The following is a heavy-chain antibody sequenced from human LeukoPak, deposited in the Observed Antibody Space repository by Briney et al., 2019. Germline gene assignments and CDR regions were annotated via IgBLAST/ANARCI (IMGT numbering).Heavy chain of an antibody. D-gene: IGHD4-17*01. CDR1: GFTVSSNS. Sequence: PGGSLRLSCTVSGFTVSSNSMSWVRQAPGKGLEWVSFIYSDNTHYSDSVKGRFTISRDNSKNTLYLQMNSLRAEDTAVYFCARVPDLYGGYKSYFDYWGQGTLVTVSS. CDR2: IYSDNT. J-gene: IGHJ4*02. V-gene: IGHV3-53*01. CDR3: ARVPDLYGGYKSYFDY.